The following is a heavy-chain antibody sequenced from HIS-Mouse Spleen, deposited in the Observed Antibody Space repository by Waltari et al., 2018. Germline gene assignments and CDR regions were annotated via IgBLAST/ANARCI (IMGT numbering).Heavy chain of an antibody. D-gene: IGHD6-13*01. CDR2: SYYSGST. CDR3: AREIPYSSSWYDWYFDL. J-gene: IGHJ2*01. Sequence: QLQLQESGPGLVTPSETLSLTCTVSGGSISSSSYYWGWIRQPPGKGLEWFGSSYYSGSTYYNPSLKSRVTISVDTSKNQFSLKLSSVTAADTAVYYCAREIPYSSSWYDWYFDLWGRGTLVTVSS. V-gene: IGHV4-39*07. CDR1: GGSISSSSYY.